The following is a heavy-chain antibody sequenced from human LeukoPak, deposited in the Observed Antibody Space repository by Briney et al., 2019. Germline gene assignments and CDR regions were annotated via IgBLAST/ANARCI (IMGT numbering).Heavy chain of an antibody. CDR1: GFTLSSYA. Sequence: GSLRLSCAASGFTLSSYAMHSVRQAPGKGLEYVSVISSSGGNTYYANSVRGRFTISRDNSKNTLYLQMGSLRAEDMAVYYCARQRLRLGQLSLLLDYWGQGTLVTVSS. D-gene: IGHD3-16*02. CDR2: ISSSGGNT. J-gene: IGHJ4*02. CDR3: ARQRLRLGQLSLLLDY. V-gene: IGHV3-64*01.